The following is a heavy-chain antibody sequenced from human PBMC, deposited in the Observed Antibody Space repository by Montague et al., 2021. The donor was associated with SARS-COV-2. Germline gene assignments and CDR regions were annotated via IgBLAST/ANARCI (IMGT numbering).Heavy chain of an antibody. CDR1: GFTVSSNS. V-gene: IGHV3-30*04. CDR2: ISYDGSNK. CDR3: ARGYSGSYYSYFDY. Sequence: SLRLSCAASGFTVSSNSMHWVRQAPGKGLEWVAVISYDGSNKYDADSEKRRFTISRDNSKNTLYLQMSSLRAEDTAVYYCARGYSGSYYSYFDYWGQGTLVTVSS. D-gene: IGHD1-26*01. J-gene: IGHJ4*02.